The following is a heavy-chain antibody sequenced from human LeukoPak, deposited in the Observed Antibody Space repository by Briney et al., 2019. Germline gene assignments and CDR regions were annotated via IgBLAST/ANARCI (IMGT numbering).Heavy chain of an antibody. CDR2: IYYSGSA. CDR1: GDSINNYY. CDR3: ARSTMVRGVFTLPIDH. Sequence: SETLSLTCTVSGDSINNYYWSWIRQPPGKGLEWIGYIYYSGSANYNPSLKSRVTISVDTSKNQFSLKLSSVTAADTSVYYCARSTMVRGVFTLPIDHWGQGTLVTVSS. V-gene: IGHV4-59*08. J-gene: IGHJ4*02. D-gene: IGHD3-10*01.